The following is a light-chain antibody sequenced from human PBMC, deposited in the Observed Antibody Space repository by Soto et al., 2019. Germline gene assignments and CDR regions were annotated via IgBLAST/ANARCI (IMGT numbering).Light chain of an antibody. CDR1: QGISNH. CDR3: LHHHNFPIT. CDR2: DAS. V-gene: IGKV1-17*03. Sequence: DIQMTQSPSAMSASVGDKVTITCRASQGISNHLVWFQQKPGQVPKXLIYDASVLQPGVSSRFSGSGSGTDFTLTISSLQPEDCATYDGLHHHNFPITFGQGTRLEIK. J-gene: IGKJ5*01.